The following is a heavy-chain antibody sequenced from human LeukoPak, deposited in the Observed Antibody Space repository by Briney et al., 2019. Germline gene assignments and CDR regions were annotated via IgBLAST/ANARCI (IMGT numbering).Heavy chain of an antibody. V-gene: IGHV4-34*01. D-gene: IGHD6-13*01. Sequence: SETLSLTCAVYGGSFSGYYWSWIRQPPGKGLEWIGEINHSGSTNYNPSLKSRVTISVDTSKNQFSLKLSSVTAADTAVYYCARHIMVAADLYYYYMDVWGKGTTVTISS. CDR3: ARHIMVAADLYYYYMDV. CDR1: GGSFSGYY. J-gene: IGHJ6*03. CDR2: INHSGST.